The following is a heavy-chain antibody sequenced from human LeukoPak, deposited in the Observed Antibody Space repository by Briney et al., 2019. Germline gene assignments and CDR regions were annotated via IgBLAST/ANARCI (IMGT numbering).Heavy chain of an antibody. CDR3: ARAKQQLGRRFDP. D-gene: IGHD6-13*01. J-gene: IGHJ5*02. CDR2: ISSSSSYI. CDR1: GFTFSSYS. V-gene: IGHV3-21*01. Sequence: GSLILSCAASGFTFSSYSMNWVRQAPGKGLEWVSSISSSSSYIYYADSVKGRFTISRDNAKNSLYLQMNSLRAEDTAVYYCARAKQQLGRRFDPWGQGTLVTVSS.